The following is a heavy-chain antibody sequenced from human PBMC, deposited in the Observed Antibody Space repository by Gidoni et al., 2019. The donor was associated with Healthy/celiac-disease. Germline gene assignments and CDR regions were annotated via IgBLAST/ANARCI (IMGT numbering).Heavy chain of an antibody. D-gene: IGHD2-2*01. Sequence: EVQLVESGGGLVKPGGSLRLPCAASGFTFSKAWMSWVRQAPGKGLEWVGRIKSKTDGGTTDYAAPVKGRFTISRDDSKNTLYLQMNSLKTEDTAVYYCTTESLSRYCSSTSCYDYWGQGTLVTVSS. CDR1: GFTFSKAW. CDR3: TTESLSRYCSSTSCYDY. V-gene: IGHV3-15*01. CDR2: IKSKTDGGTT. J-gene: IGHJ4*02.